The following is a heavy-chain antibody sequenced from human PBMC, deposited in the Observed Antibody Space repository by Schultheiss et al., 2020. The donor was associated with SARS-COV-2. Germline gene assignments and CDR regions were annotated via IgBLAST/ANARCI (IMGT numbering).Heavy chain of an antibody. V-gene: IGHV3-48*03. CDR1: GFTFSSYE. J-gene: IGHJ4*02. D-gene: IGHD6-19*01. CDR3: AKGVVGGYSSGWYYVN. Sequence: GGSLRLSCAASGFTFSSYEMNWVRQAPGKGLEWVSYISSSGSTINYADSVKGRFTISRDNAKNSLYLQMNSLRAEDTAVYYCAKGVVGGYSSGWYYVNWGQGTLVTVSS. CDR2: ISSSGSTI.